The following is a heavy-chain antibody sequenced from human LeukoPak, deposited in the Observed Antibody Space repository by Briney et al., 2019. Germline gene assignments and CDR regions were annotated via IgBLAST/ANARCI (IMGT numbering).Heavy chain of an antibody. V-gene: IGHV1-69*01. D-gene: IGHD2-2*01. CDR2: IIPIFGTA. CDR3: AGERGDIVVVPAAGLYNWFDP. Sequence: GASVKVSCKASGGTFSSYAISWVRQAPGQGLEWMGGIIPIFGTANYAQKFQGRVTITADESTSTAYMELSSLRSEDTAVYYRAGERGDIVVVPAAGLYNWFDPWGQGTLVTVSS. J-gene: IGHJ5*02. CDR1: GGTFSSYA.